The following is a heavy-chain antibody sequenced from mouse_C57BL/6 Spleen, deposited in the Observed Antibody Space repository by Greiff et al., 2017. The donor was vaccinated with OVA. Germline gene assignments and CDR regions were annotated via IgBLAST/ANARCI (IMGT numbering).Heavy chain of an antibody. J-gene: IGHJ2*01. CDR2: ILPGSGST. CDR3: ARLEVLRSFFDY. D-gene: IGHD1-1*01. Sequence: QVQLQQSGAELMKPGASVKLSCKATGYTFTGYWIEWVKQRPGHGLEWIGEILPGSGSTNYNVKFKGKATFTADTSSNTAYMQLSSLTTEDSAIYYCARLEVLRSFFDYWGQGTTLTVSS. V-gene: IGHV1-9*01. CDR1: GYTFTGYW.